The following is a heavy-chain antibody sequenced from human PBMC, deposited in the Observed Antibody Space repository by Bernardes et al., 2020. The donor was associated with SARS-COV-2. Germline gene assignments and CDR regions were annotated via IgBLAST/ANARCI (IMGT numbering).Heavy chain of an antibody. D-gene: IGHD6-13*01. CDR1: GYTFTSYG. CDR2: ISAYNGNT. J-gene: IGHJ4*02. CDR3: ARDSGIAVTGRGAY. Sequence: ASVKVSCKASGYTFTSYGISWVRQAPGQGLEWMGWISAYNGNTNYAQKIQGRVTMTTDTSTSTAYMELRSLRSDDTAVYYCARDSGIAVTGRGAYWGQGTLVTVSS. V-gene: IGHV1-18*04.